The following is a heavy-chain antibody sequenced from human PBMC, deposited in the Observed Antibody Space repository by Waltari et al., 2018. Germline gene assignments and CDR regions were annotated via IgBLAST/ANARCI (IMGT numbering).Heavy chain of an antibody. CDR2: ISPYKGNT. Sequence: QVQLVQSGAEVKKPGASVKVSCKASGYTFTSYGISWVRQAPGQGLEGMGWISPYKGNTNYAQKLQGRVTMTTDTSTSTAYMELRSLRSDDTAVYYCARGAIGVVTAIGSFDIWGQGTMVTVSS. J-gene: IGHJ3*02. CDR1: GYTFTSYG. CDR3: ARGAIGVVTAIGSFDI. D-gene: IGHD2-21*02. V-gene: IGHV1-18*01.